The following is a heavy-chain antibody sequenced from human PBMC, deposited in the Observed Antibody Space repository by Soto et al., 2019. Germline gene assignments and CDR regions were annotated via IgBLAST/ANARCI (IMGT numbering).Heavy chain of an antibody. J-gene: IGHJ3*02. CDR3: AKDRGSYDAFDI. CDR2: ISYDGSNK. CDR1: GFTFSSYG. V-gene: IGHV3-30*18. Sequence: QVQLVESGGGVVKPGRSLRLSCAASGFTFSSYGMHWVRQAPGKGLEWVAVISYDGSNKYYADYVKGRFTISRDNSKNTLYLQMNSLRAEDTAVYYCAKDRGSYDAFDIWGQGTMVTVSS.